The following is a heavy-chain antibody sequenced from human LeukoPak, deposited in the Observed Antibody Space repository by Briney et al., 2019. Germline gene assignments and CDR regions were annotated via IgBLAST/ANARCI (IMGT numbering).Heavy chain of an antibody. D-gene: IGHD5-18*01. V-gene: IGHV5-10-1*01. CDR2: IDPSDSYT. CDR1: GYKFTSYW. J-gene: IGHJ4*02. Sequence: GESLKISCKGSGYKFTSYWINWVRQMPGKGLEWMGRIDPSDSYTMYSPSFQGHVTISADESISTAYLQWSSLKASDSAMYYCARVLGYSYGWNYWGQGTLVTVSS. CDR3: ARVLGYSYGWNY.